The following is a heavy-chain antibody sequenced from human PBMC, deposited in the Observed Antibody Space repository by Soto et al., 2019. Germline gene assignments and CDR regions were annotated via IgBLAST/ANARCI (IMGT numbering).Heavy chain of an antibody. Sequence: ASVKVSCKASGYTFTSYDINWVRQATGQGLEWMGWMNPNSGNTGYAQKFQGRVTMTRNTSISTAYMELSSLRSEDMAVYYCARGDTLLWFGGPSTWSVFDIWGQGTMVTVSS. J-gene: IGHJ3*02. CDR2: MNPNSGNT. CDR3: ARGDTLLWFGGPSTWSVFDI. CDR1: GYTFTSYD. V-gene: IGHV1-8*01. D-gene: IGHD3-10*01.